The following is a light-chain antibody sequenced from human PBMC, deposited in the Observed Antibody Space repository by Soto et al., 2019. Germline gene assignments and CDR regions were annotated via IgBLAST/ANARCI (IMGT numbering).Light chain of an antibody. J-gene: IGKJ1*01. CDR3: QQYGGSPWT. Sequence: EIVLTQSPATLSLSPGERATLSCRASQSVSSYLAWYQQKPGQAPRLLIYDASSRATGIPDRFSGSGSGTDFTLTISRLEPEDFAVYYCQQYGGSPWTFGQGTKVEIK. CDR2: DAS. CDR1: QSVSSY. V-gene: IGKV3-20*01.